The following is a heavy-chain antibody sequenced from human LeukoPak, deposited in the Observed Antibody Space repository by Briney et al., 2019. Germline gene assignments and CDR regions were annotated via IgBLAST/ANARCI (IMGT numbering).Heavy chain of an antibody. CDR3: ARDPNGDYLGAFDF. V-gene: IGHV3-23*01. CDR1: EFTFSRYA. D-gene: IGHD4-17*01. Sequence: GGSLRLSCAAPEFTFSRYAMTWVRQAPGKGLEWVSSITSRDGRTSYADSVKGRFTVSRDNSKNTLYLQMDYLRVEDTAVYYCARDPNGDYLGAFDFWGQGTLVTVSS. J-gene: IGHJ3*01. CDR2: ITSRDGRT.